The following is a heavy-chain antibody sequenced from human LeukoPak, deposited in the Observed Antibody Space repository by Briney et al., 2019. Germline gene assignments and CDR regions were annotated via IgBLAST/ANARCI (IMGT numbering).Heavy chain of an antibody. J-gene: IGHJ4*02. Sequence: GGSLRLSCAASGFTFSTYSMNWDRQAQGKGLEWVSSISSSSSYIYYADSVKGPFTISTDTAKNSLYLRMNSLRAEDTAVYYCARDTDETTSYFDYWGQGTLVTVSS. CDR1: GFTFSTYS. CDR3: ARDTDETTSYFDY. V-gene: IGHV3-21*01. D-gene: IGHD1-1*01. CDR2: ISSSSSYI.